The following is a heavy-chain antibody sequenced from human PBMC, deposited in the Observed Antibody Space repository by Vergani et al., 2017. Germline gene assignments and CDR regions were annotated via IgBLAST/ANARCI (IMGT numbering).Heavy chain of an antibody. D-gene: IGHD4-17*01. J-gene: IGHJ5*02. V-gene: IGHV1-69*04. CDR2: IIPILGIA. CDR1: GGTFSSYA. Sequence: QVQLVQSGAEVKKPGSSVKVSCKASGGTFSSYAISWVRQAPGQGLEWMGRIIPILGIANYAQKFQGRVTITADKSTSTAYMELSSLRSEDTAVYYCSRARSTVYNWFDPWGQGTLVTVSS. CDR3: SRARSTVYNWFDP.